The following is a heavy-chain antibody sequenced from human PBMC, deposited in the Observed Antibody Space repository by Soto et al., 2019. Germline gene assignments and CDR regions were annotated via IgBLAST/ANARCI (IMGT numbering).Heavy chain of an antibody. V-gene: IGHV3-9*02. D-gene: IGHD2-21*02. CDR3: AKDVKWGGMTPIHYLDS. J-gene: IGHJ4*02. CDR1: GFTADDYA. CDR2: ISSNSDNI. Sequence: EVQLVESGGGLVQPGRSLRLSCVASGFTADDYAMHWVRQAPGKGLEWVSGISSNSDNIDYADSVKGRFTISRDNAKNSLFLQMNSLRPEVTALYYCAKDVKWGGMTPIHYLDSWGQGTLVTVSS.